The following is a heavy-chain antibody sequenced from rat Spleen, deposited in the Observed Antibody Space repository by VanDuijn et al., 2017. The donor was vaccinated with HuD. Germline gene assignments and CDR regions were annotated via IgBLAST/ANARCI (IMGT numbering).Heavy chain of an antibody. CDR1: GYSITSNF. D-gene: IGHD2-5*01. Sequence: EVQLQESGPGLVKPSQSLSLTCSVTGYSITSNFWGWIRKFPGNKMEWMGYINYSGSTSYNPSLKSRISITRDTSKNQFFLQLNSVTTEDTATYYCARYRDTYAHVGIFDYWGQGVMVTVSS. J-gene: IGHJ2*01. V-gene: IGHV3-1*01. CDR2: INYSGST. CDR3: ARYRDTYAHVGIFDY.